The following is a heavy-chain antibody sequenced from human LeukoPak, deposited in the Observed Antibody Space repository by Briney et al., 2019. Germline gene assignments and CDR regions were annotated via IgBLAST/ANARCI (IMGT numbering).Heavy chain of an antibody. J-gene: IGHJ4*02. Sequence: PSETLSLTCTVSGGSISSYYWSWIRQPPGKGLEWTGYIYYSGSTNYNPSLKSRVTISVDTSKNQFSLKLSSVTAADTAVYYCARAVDYGDYDPTFDYWGQGTLVTVSS. V-gene: IGHV4-59*01. CDR1: GGSISSYY. CDR3: ARAVDYGDYDPTFDY. D-gene: IGHD4-17*01. CDR2: IYYSGST.